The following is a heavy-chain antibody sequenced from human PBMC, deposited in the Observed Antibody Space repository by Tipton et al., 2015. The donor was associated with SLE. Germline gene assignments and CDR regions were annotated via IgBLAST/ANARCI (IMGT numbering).Heavy chain of an antibody. Sequence: QSGPEVKKPGASVKVSCKASGYTFTGYDINWVRQAPGQGLEWMGWMNPESANTGPAQKFQGRLTMTSDTSITTAYMELSGLRSEDTAVYFCARGHCHSSSCNVVEYYYYYMDVWGLGTTVTVSS. J-gene: IGHJ6*03. CDR1: GYTFTGYD. D-gene: IGHD2-2*01. CDR2: MNPESANT. CDR3: ARGHCHSSSCNVVEYYYYYMDV. V-gene: IGHV1-8*01.